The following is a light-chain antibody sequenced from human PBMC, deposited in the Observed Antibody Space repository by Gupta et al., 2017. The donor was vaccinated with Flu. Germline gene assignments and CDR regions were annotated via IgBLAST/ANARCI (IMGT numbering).Light chain of an antibody. CDR1: QSIGTY. CDR2: AAS. CDR3: QQSASSVT. V-gene: IGKV1-39*01. J-gene: IGKJ5*01. Sequence: DIQMTQSPSSLSASVGDKVNITCRASQSIGTYLNWYQHKSGQAPKLLIFAASRLQGGVPSRFSGSGYWTDFTLTITSLQPEDFVTYFCQQSASSVTFGPGTRLEIK.